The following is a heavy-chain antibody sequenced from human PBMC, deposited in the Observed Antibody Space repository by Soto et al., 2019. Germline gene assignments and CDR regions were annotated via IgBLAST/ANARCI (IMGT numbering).Heavy chain of an antibody. CDR3: AVCGGDCYDAFDI. Sequence: GASVKVSCKASGYTFTGYYMHWVRQAPGQGLEWMGWINPNSGGTNYAQKFQGWVTMTRDTSISTAYMELSRLRSDDTAVYYCAVCGGDCYDAFDIWGQGTMVTVSS. CDR1: GYTFTGYY. V-gene: IGHV1-2*04. CDR2: INPNSGGT. D-gene: IGHD2-21*02. J-gene: IGHJ3*02.